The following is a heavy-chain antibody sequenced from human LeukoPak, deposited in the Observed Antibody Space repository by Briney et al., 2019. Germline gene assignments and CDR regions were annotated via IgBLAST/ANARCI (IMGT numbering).Heavy chain of an antibody. CDR2: IYYSGST. Sequence: PSETLSLTCTVSGGSISSSSYYWGWIRQPPGKGLEWIGSIYYSGSTYYNPSLKSRVTISVDTSKNQFSLKLSSVTAADTAVYYCARQPTGGMITFGGVYWYFDLWGRGTLVTVSS. CDR1: GGSISSSSYY. J-gene: IGHJ2*01. V-gene: IGHV4-39*01. CDR3: ARQPTGGMITFGGVYWYFDL. D-gene: IGHD3-16*01.